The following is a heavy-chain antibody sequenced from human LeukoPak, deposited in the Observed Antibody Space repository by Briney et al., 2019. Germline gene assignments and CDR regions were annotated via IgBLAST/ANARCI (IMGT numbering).Heavy chain of an antibody. Sequence: GGSLRLSCAASGFTFSSYAMSWVRQAPGKGLEWVSAISGSGGSTYYADSVKGRFTISRDNSKNPLYLQMNSLRAEDTAVYYCAKILHCSGGSCYSDYFDYWGQGTLVTVSS. CDR2: ISGSGGST. V-gene: IGHV3-23*01. J-gene: IGHJ4*02. D-gene: IGHD2-15*01. CDR1: GFTFSSYA. CDR3: AKILHCSGGSCYSDYFDY.